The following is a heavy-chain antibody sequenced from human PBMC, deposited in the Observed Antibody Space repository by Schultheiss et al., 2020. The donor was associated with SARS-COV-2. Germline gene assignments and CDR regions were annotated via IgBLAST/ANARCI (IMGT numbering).Heavy chain of an antibody. Sequence: GGSLRLSCAASGFTFDDYAMHWVRQAPGKGLEWVSGISCNSGSIGYADSVKGRFTISRDNAKNSLYLQMNSLRTEDTALYYCAKDREMATISGLGYWGQGTLVTVSS. CDR2: ISCNSGSI. CDR3: AKDREMATISGLGY. J-gene: IGHJ4*02. CDR1: GFTFDDYA. D-gene: IGHD5-24*01. V-gene: IGHV3-9*01.